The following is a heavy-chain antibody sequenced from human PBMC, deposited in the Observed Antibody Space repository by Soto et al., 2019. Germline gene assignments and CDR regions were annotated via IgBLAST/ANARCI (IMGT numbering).Heavy chain of an antibody. CDR1: RFTFSSYA. D-gene: IGHD6-13*01. Sequence: QVQLVESGGGVVQPGKSLRLSCAASRFTFSSYAMDWVRQAPGKGLEWVAVISHDGSEKYYGDSVKGRFTISRDNPKITVYLQMNSLRPEDTAVYYCARAAAYFYHYYYAMDVWGQGTAVTVSS. CDR3: ARAAAYFYHYYYAMDV. V-gene: IGHV3-30-3*01. J-gene: IGHJ6*02. CDR2: ISHDGSEK.